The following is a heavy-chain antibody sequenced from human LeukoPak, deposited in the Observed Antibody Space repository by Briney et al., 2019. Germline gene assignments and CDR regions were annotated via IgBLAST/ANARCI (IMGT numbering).Heavy chain of an antibody. V-gene: IGHV3-23*01. J-gene: IGHJ4*02. CDR2: ISGSDGST. CDR3: AKSKVVAATMGRFDY. D-gene: IGHD2-15*01. Sequence: GGSLRLSCAASGFTFSSYAMNWVRQAPGKGLEWVSTISGSDGSTYYADSVKGRLTISRDNSKNTLYLQMNSLRAEDTAVYYCAKSKVVAATMGRFDYWGQGTLVTVSS. CDR1: GFTFSSYA.